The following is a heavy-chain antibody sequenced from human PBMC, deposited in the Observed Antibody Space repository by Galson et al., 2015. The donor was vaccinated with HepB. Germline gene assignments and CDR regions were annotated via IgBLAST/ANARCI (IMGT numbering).Heavy chain of an antibody. CDR3: ARLLLWELLPSDY. V-gene: IGHV1-3*01. CDR1: GYTFTSYA. D-gene: IGHD1-26*01. CDR2: INAGNGNT. Sequence: PVKVSCKASGYTFTSYAMHWVRQAPGQRLEWMGWINAGNGNTKYSQKFQGRVTITRDTSASTAYMELSSLRSEDTAVYYCARLLLWELLPSDYWGQGTLVTVSS. J-gene: IGHJ4*02.